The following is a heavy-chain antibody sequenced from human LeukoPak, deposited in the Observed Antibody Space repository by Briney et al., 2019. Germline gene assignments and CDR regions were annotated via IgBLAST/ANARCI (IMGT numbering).Heavy chain of an antibody. CDR3: AKDPSPVSPIVVVITPNFDY. Sequence: GGSLRLSCAASGFTFSSYAMSWVRQAPGKGLEWVSAISGSGGSTYYADSVKGRFTISRDNSKNTLYLQMNSLRAEDTAVYYCAKDPSPVSPIVVVITPNFDYWGQGTLVTVSS. V-gene: IGHV3-23*01. CDR2: ISGSGGST. J-gene: IGHJ4*02. D-gene: IGHD3-22*01. CDR1: GFTFSSYA.